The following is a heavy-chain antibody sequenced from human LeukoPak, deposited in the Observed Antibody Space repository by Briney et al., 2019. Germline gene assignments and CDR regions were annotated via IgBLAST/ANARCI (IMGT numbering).Heavy chain of an antibody. D-gene: IGHD3-10*01. CDR3: ARERTYSGSYDY. Sequence: GGSLRLSCAASGFTFSSYAMHRVRQAPGKGLEWVAVISYDGSNKYYADSVKGRFTISRDNSKNTLYLQMNSLRAEDTAVYYCARERTYSGSYDYWGQGTLVTVSS. J-gene: IGHJ4*02. V-gene: IGHV3-30-3*01. CDR1: GFTFSSYA. CDR2: ISYDGSNK.